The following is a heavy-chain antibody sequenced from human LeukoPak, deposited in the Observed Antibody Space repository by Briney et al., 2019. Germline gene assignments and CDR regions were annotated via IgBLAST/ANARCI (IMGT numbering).Heavy chain of an antibody. J-gene: IGHJ4*02. V-gene: IGHV3-74*01. CDR2: ITSDGTNV. CDR3: AADRGGWSY. Sequence: PGGSXXLSCAASGFTFSNYLMHWVRQAPGKGLVWVSRITSDGTNVIYADSVKGRFTISRDNAKNTLYLQMNSLRAGDTAVYYCAADRGGWSYWGQGTLVTVSS. D-gene: IGHD6-19*01. CDR1: GFTFSNYL.